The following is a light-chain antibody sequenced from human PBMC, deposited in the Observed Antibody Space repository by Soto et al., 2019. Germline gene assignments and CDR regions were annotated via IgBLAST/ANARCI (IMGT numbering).Light chain of an antibody. CDR3: QQSFTTLGT. Sequence: DFQMTQSPSSLSASVGDRVTITCRASQPISSYLNWYQQKPGRAPKLLIYEAATLQSGVPSRFSGSGSGTDFTLTISSLQPEDFATYYCQQSFTTLGTFGPGTKVDIK. CDR2: EAA. J-gene: IGKJ3*01. V-gene: IGKV1-39*01. CDR1: QPISSY.